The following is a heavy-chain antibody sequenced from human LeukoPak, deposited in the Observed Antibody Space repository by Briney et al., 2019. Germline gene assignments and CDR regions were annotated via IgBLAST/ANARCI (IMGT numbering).Heavy chain of an antibody. Sequence: GRSLRLSCAASGFTFDDYAMHRVRQAPGKGLEWVSGISWNSGSIGYADSVKGRFTISRDNAKNSLYLQMNSLRAEDTALYYCAKGSAYEMATTYFDYWGQGTLVTVSS. CDR3: AKGSAYEMATTYFDY. J-gene: IGHJ4*02. CDR2: ISWNSGSI. CDR1: GFTFDDYA. D-gene: IGHD5-12*01. V-gene: IGHV3-9*01.